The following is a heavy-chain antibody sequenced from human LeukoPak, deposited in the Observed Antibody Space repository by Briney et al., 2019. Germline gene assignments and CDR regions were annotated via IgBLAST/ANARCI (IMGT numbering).Heavy chain of an antibody. Sequence: GGSLRLSCAASGFTFSSYVMHWVRQAPGKGLEWVAVISYDGSNKYYADSVKGRFTISRDNSKNTLYLQMNSLRAEDTAVYYCAKDQGVAGTSNGMDVWGQGTTVTVSS. V-gene: IGHV3-30*18. D-gene: IGHD6-19*01. CDR3: AKDQGVAGTSNGMDV. CDR2: ISYDGSNK. J-gene: IGHJ6*02. CDR1: GFTFSSYV.